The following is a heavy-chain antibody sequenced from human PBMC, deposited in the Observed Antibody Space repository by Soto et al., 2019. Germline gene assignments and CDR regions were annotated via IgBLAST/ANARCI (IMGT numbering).Heavy chain of an antibody. CDR3: ARVPLGYDILTGYYSYYYGMDV. D-gene: IGHD3-9*01. V-gene: IGHV1-2*02. J-gene: IGHJ6*02. CDR2: INPNSGGT. Sequence: GASVKVSCKASGYTFTGCYMHWVRQAPGQGVEGMGWINPNSGGTNYAQKFQGRVTMTRDTSISTAYMELSRLRSDDTAVYYCARVPLGYDILTGYYSYYYGMDVWGQGTTVTVSS. CDR1: GYTFTGCY.